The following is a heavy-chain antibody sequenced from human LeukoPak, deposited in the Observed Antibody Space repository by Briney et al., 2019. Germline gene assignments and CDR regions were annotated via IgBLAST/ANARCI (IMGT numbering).Heavy chain of an antibody. V-gene: IGHV3-74*01. Sequence: GSLRLSCVASGFSLSGYWMYWVRQAPGKGLMYISRNNGDGSTTNYADVVKGRFTMSRDNVKNTLYLQMNSPRVEDTAVYYCARDPRNVGLAPWGQGTLVTVSS. CDR3: ARDPRNVGLAP. D-gene: IGHD2-15*01. CDR1: GFSLSGYW. CDR2: NNGDGSTT. J-gene: IGHJ5*02.